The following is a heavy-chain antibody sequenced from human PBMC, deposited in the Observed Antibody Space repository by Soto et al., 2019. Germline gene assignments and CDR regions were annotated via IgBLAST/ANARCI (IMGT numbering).Heavy chain of an antibody. CDR1: GGSFSGYY. CDR2: INHSGST. J-gene: IGHJ6*02. Sequence: PSETLSLTCAVYGGSFSGYYWSWIRQPPGKGLEWIGEINHSGSTNYNPSLKSRVTISVDTSKNQFSLKLSSVTAADTAVYYCARAESGSYYYYGMDVWGQGTTVTVSS. D-gene: IGHD3-3*01. V-gene: IGHV4-34*01. CDR3: ARAESGSYYYYGMDV.